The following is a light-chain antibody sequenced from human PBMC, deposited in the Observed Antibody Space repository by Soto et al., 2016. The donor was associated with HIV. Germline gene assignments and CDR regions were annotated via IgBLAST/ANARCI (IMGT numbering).Light chain of an antibody. CDR3: LQHNTYPRT. V-gene: IGKV1-17*01. CDR2: AAS. CDR1: QSISSY. J-gene: IGKJ1*01. Sequence: DIQLTQSPSSLSASVGDRVTITCRASQSISSYLNWYQQKPGKAPKLLIFAASRLQGGVPSRFSGSGSGTEFTLTISSLRPEDFATYYCLQHNTYPRTFGQGTKVDIK.